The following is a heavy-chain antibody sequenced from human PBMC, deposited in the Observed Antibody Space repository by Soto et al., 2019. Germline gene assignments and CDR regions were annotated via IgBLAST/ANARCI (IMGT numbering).Heavy chain of an antibody. D-gene: IGHD6-25*01. CDR2: INPNGGST. Sequence: GASVKVSCKASGYTLTNFYIHWVRPAPGQGLEWMGIINPNGGSTNYAHNFQGRVTITRDTSTSTVYMDLSSLRSEDTAVYYCANGRGFGDYWGRGTLVTVYS. V-gene: IGHV1-46*03. CDR3: ANGRGFGDY. J-gene: IGHJ4*02. CDR1: GYTLTNFY.